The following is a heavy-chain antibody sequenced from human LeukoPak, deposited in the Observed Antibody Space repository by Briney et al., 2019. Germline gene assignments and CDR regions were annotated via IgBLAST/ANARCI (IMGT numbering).Heavy chain of an antibody. CDR1: GFTFSSYG. V-gene: IGHV3-23*01. D-gene: IGHD3-22*01. J-gene: IGHJ4*02. CDR3: AKGGNSGYFFHYFDY. Sequence: TGGSLRLSCAASGFTFSSYGMSWVRQAPGKGLEWVSAISGSGGSTYYADSVKGRFTISRDNSKNTLYLQMNSLRAEDTAVYYCAKGGNSGYFFHYFDYWGQGTLVTVSS. CDR2: ISGSGGST.